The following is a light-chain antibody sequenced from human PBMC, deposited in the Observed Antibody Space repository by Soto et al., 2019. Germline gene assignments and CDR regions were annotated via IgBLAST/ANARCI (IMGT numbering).Light chain of an antibody. CDR2: DAS. CDR1: QSISSW. J-gene: IGKJ4*01. Sequence: DIQMTQSPSTLSASVGDRVTITCRASQSISSWLAWYQQKPGKAPNLLIYDASTLQSGVPARFSGSGSGSDFTLTITSPQSEDFATYYCQHYYNYPLTFGGGTKVDIK. V-gene: IGKV1-5*01. CDR3: QHYYNYPLT.